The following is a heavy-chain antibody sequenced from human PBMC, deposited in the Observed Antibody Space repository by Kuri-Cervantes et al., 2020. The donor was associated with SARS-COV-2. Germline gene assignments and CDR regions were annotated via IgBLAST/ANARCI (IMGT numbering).Heavy chain of an antibody. CDR3: VRVGAYSGYDFDS. Sequence: GGSLRLSCAASGFTVSSNYMSWVRQAPGKGLEWVSVIYSGGSTYYADSVKGRFTISRDNSKNTLYLQMNSLRAEDTAVYYCVRVGAYSGYDFDSWGQGTLVTVSS. CDR2: IYSGGST. V-gene: IGHV3-53*01. J-gene: IGHJ4*02. D-gene: IGHD5-12*01. CDR1: GFTVSSNY.